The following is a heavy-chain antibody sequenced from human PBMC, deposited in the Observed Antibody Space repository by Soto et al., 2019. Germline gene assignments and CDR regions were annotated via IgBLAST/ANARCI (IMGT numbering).Heavy chain of an antibody. CDR2: LIPIFGTA. CDR3: ARPAFESSDYYDSRGYVNGIDP. D-gene: IGHD3-22*01. V-gene: IGHV1-69*13. J-gene: IGHJ5*02. CDR1: VGTFSSYA. Sequence: GASVKVSCKASVGTFSSYAISWVRQAPGQGLEWMGGLIPIFGTANYAQKFQGRVTITADEFPSTAYMELSSLRSEATAVYYCARPAFESSDYYDSRGYVNGIDPVGQGALVTLAS.